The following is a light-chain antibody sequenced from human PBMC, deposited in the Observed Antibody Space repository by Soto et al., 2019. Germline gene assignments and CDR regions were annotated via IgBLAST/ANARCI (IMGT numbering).Light chain of an antibody. Sequence: EIVMTQSPVTLSVSAGERATLSCRASQNVRHNLAWYQQKPGQAPRLLIFGASTRATDIPARFSASGSGTEFTLTITNLQPEDFAVYYCQQYYNWPPWTFGQGTKVEVK. CDR1: QNVRHN. CDR2: GAS. CDR3: QQYYNWPPWT. V-gene: IGKV3-15*01. J-gene: IGKJ1*01.